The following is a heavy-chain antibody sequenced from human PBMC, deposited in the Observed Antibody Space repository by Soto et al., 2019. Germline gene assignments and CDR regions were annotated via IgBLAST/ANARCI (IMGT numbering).Heavy chain of an antibody. Sequence: QVQLVQSGAEVKKPGASVKVSCKASGYTFTSNGISWVRQAPGQGLEWMGWISAYNGNTNYAQKLQGRVTMTTDTDPSLAAMELRSLRPDDTAMYYWARALAYCGGDCCPIYYWGQSTLVTVSS. CDR2: ISAYNGNT. J-gene: IGHJ4*02. CDR3: ARALAYCGGDCCPIYY. D-gene: IGHD2-21*02. V-gene: IGHV1-18*01. CDR1: GYTFTSNG.